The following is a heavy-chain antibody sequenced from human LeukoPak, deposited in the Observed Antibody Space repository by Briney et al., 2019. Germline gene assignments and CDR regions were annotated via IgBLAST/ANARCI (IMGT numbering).Heavy chain of an antibody. V-gene: IGHV4-34*01. CDR2: INHSGST. CDR3: ARGLCSGGSCYPDHFDY. CDR1: GGSFSGYY. Sequence: KPSETLSLTCAVYGGSFSGYYWRWIRQPPGKGLGWIGEINHSGSTNYNPSLKSRVTISVDTSKNQFSLKLSSVTAADTAVYYCARGLCSGGSCYPDHFDYWGQGTLVTVSS. J-gene: IGHJ4*02. D-gene: IGHD2-15*01.